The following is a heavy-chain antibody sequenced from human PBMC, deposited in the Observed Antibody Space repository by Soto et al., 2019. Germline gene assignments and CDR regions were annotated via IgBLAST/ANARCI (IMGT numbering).Heavy chain of an antibody. J-gene: IGHJ4*02. CDR2: IRSKANSYAT. V-gene: IGHV3-73*01. Sequence: GGSLRLSCAASGFTFSGSAMHWVRQASGKGLEWVGRIRSKANSYATAYAASVKGRFTISRDDSKNTAYLQMNSLKTEDTAVYYCTRQGSYDFWSGYYFWGQGTLVTVSS. CDR3: TRQGSYDFWSGYYF. CDR1: GFTFSGSA. D-gene: IGHD3-3*01.